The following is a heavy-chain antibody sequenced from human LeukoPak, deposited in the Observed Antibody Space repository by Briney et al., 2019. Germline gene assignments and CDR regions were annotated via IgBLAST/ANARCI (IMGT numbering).Heavy chain of an antibody. CDR2: INSDGSST. D-gene: IGHD7-27*01. CDR1: GFTFNSYW. Sequence: PGGSLRLSCAASGFTFNSYWIHWVRQAPGKGVVWVSRINSDGSSTSYADSVKGRFTISRDNAKNTLYLQMNSLRAEDTAVYYCARELGNYWYFDLWGRGTLVTVSS. J-gene: IGHJ2*01. V-gene: IGHV3-74*01. CDR3: ARELGNYWYFDL.